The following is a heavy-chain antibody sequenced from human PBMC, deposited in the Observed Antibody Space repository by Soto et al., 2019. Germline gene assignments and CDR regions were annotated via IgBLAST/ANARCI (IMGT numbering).Heavy chain of an antibody. J-gene: IGHJ4*02. V-gene: IGHV1-69*08. CDR1: GGTLSSYT. CDR3: ARDKGYCSDTSCPDFDY. CDR2: VIPNLGVT. D-gene: IGHD2-15*01. Sequence: QVQLVQSGAEVKKPGSSMKVSCKASGGTLSSYTFSWVRQAPGQGLEWMRRVIPNLGVTNYAEKFQGRFTIGVDTSTSTAYMELNSLRYEDTAVYYCARDKGYCSDTSCPDFDYWGQGTLVTVSS.